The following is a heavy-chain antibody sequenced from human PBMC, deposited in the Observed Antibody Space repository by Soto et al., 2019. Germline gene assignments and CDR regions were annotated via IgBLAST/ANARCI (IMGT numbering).Heavy chain of an antibody. D-gene: IGHD5-12*01. CDR1: GGSISSYY. CDR2: IYYSGST. CDR3: ARVRYSGYDGMDYYYYMDV. J-gene: IGHJ6*03. Sequence: SETLSLTCTVSGGSISSYYWSWIRQPPGKGLEWIGYIYYSGSTNYNPSLKSRVTISVDTSKNQFSLKLSSVTAADTAVYYCARVRYSGYDGMDYYYYMDVWGKGTTVTVSS. V-gene: IGHV4-59*01.